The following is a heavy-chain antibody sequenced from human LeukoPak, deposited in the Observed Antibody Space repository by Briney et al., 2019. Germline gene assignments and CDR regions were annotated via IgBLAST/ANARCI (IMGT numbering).Heavy chain of an antibody. CDR2: ISWNSGSI. Sequence: GGSLRLSCAASGFTFDDYAMHWVRQAPGKGLEWASGISWNSGSIGYADSVKGRFTISSDNAKNSLYLQMNSLRAEDTALYYCAKDTGYSYGSNWYFDLWGRGTLVTVSS. J-gene: IGHJ2*01. D-gene: IGHD5-18*01. CDR1: GFTFDDYA. CDR3: AKDTGYSYGSNWYFDL. V-gene: IGHV3-9*01.